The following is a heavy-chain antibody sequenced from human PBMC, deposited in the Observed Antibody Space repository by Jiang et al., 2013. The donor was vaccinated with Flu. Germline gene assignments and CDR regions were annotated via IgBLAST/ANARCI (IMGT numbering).Heavy chain of an antibody. CDR3: AREGGHQNSLYWYFDI. J-gene: IGHJ2*01. CDR1: GFTFTNYW. V-gene: IGHV5-51*01. D-gene: IGHD4-23*01. Sequence: SLEISCKTSGFTFTNYWIAWVRQMPGKGLEWMGVIYPDDSDTRYSPSFQGQVTFSADKSINTAYLRWNSLKASDTAMYYCAREGGHQNSLYWYFDIWGRGSLVTVSS. CDR2: IYPDDSDT.